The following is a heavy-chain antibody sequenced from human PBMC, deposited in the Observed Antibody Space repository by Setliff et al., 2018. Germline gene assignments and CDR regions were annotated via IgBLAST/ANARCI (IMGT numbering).Heavy chain of an antibody. V-gene: IGHV4-59*08. CDR3: ARLPPLHTPMALTFDY. CDR1: GGSVRGYY. J-gene: IGHJ4*02. D-gene: IGHD5-18*01. Sequence: KTSETLSLTCTVSGGSVRGYYWSWIRQPPGKGLEWIGYMYYSGDTNYNPSLKSRVTISVDTSKNQFSLELRSVTAADTAVYYCARLPPLHTPMALTFDYWGQGSLVTVSS. CDR2: MYYSGDT.